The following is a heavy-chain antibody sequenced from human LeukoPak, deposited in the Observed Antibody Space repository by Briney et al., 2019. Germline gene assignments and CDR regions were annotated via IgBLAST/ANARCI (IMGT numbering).Heavy chain of an antibody. CDR2: ISYDGSNK. J-gene: IGHJ4*02. CDR3: ARDSVGATNYFDY. D-gene: IGHD1-26*01. Sequence: SGGSLRLSCAAFGFTFSSYAMHWVRQAPGKGLEWVAVISYDGSNKYYADSVKGRFTISRDNSKNTLYLQMNSLRAEDTAVYYCARDSVGATNYFDYWGQGTLVTVSS. V-gene: IGHV3-30-3*01. CDR1: GFTFSSYA.